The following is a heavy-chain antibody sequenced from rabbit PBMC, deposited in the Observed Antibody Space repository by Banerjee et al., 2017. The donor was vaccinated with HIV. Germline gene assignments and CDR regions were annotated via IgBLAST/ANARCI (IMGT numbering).Heavy chain of an antibody. CDR2: INTSTGNT. V-gene: IGHV1S45*01. CDR1: GFSFSNKYV. D-gene: IGHD7-1*01. J-gene: IGHJ4*01. Sequence: QEQLEESGGGLVQPEGSLTLTCTASGFSFSNKYVMCWVRQAPGKGLEWIACINTSTGNTVYASWAKGRFTISKTSSTTVTLQMTSLTAADTATYFCARAQTRTYGTDGYAGYLNLWGQGTLVTVS. CDR3: ARAQTRTYGTDGYAGYLNL.